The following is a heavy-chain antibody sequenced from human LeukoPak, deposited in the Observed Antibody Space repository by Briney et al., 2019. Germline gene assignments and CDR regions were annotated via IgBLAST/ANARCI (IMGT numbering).Heavy chain of an antibody. CDR2: ISGSGGST. CDR1: GFTFSTYA. J-gene: IGHJ3*02. Sequence: GGSLRLSCAASGFTFSTYAMSWVRQAPGKGLEWVSGISGSGGSTYYADSVKGRFTISRDNSKNTLYLQMNSLRAEDTAVYYCVRDTFSPDAFDIWGQGTMVTVSS. V-gene: IGHV3-23*01. D-gene: IGHD3-16*01. CDR3: VRDTFSPDAFDI.